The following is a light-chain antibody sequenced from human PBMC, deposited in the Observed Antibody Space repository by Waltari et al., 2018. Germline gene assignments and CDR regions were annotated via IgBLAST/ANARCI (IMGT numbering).Light chain of an antibody. V-gene: IGLV1-47*01. CDR3: AAWDVSLSARV. J-gene: IGLJ3*02. CDR1: TSYI. Sequence: QSVLTQPPSASGTPGQRVPISCTGSTSYIYWYQQLPGTAPKLLSYRNSQRPSGVPDRFSGSKSGTSASLTISGLRSEDEADYYCAAWDVSLSARVFGGGTKLTVL. CDR2: RNS.